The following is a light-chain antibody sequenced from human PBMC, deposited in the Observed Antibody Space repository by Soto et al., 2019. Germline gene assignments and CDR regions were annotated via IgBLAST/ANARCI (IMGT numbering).Light chain of an antibody. CDR3: QKTKDWPAT. Sequence: DIVMTQSPATLSVSPGERATLSCRASQSVSRYLAWYQQKPGQAPRLLMYDASTRAASIPVRFSGSGSGTEFTLTISSLQSEDFGVYYCQKTKDWPATFGQGTKVEIK. V-gene: IGKV3-15*01. CDR2: DAS. CDR1: QSVSRY. J-gene: IGKJ1*01.